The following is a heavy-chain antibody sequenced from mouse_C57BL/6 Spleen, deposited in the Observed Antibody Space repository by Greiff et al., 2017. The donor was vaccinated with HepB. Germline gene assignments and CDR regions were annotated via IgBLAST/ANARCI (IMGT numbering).Heavy chain of an antibody. CDR1: GYAFTNYL. CDR3: ARGITTVDY. D-gene: IGHD1-1*01. V-gene: IGHV1-54*01. Sequence: QVQLKQSGAELVRPGTSVKVSCKASGYAFTNYLIEWVKQRPGQGLEWIGVINPGSGGTNYNEKFKGKATLTADKSSSTAYMQLSSLTSEDSAVYFCARGITTVDYWGQGTTLTVSS. CDR2: INPGSGGT. J-gene: IGHJ2*01.